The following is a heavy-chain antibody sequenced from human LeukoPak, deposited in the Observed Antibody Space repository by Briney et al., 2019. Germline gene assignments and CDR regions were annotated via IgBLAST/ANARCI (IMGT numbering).Heavy chain of an antibody. V-gene: IGHV3-48*01. D-gene: IGHD2-21*02. CDR2: ISSSSSTI. CDR3: ASDVVVTG. Sequence: GGSLRLSCAASGFTFSSYGMSWVRQAPGKGLEWVSYISSSSSTIYYADSVKGRFTISRDNAKNSLYLQMNSLRAEDTAVYYCASDVVVTGWGQGTLVTVSS. J-gene: IGHJ4*02. CDR1: GFTFSSYG.